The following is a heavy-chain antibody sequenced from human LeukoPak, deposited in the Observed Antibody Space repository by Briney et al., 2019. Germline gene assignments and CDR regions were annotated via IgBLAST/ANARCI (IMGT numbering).Heavy chain of an antibody. D-gene: IGHD4-17*01. Sequence: SETLSLTCAVSGYSISSGYYWGWIPQPPGKGLEWIGSIYHSGSTYYNPSLKSRVTISVDTSKNQFSLKLSSVTAADTAVYYCARVVTTKQNWFDPWGQGTLVTVSS. CDR2: IYHSGST. CDR3: ARVVTTKQNWFDP. J-gene: IGHJ5*02. V-gene: IGHV4-38-2*01. CDR1: GYSISSGYY.